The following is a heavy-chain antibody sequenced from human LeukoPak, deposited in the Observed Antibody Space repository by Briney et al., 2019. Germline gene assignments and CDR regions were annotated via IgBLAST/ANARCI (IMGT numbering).Heavy chain of an antibody. D-gene: IGHD1-1*01. CDR1: GGSFSGYY. V-gene: IGHV4-34*01. CDR3: ARVVTTGTTVFYYYYGMDV. CDR2: INHSGST. J-gene: IGHJ6*02. Sequence: SETLSLTCAVYGGSFSGYYWSWIRQPPGKGLEWIGEINHSGSTNYNPSLTSRVTISVDTSKNQFSLKLSSVTAADTAVYYCARVVTTGTTVFYYYYGMDVWGQGTTVTVSS.